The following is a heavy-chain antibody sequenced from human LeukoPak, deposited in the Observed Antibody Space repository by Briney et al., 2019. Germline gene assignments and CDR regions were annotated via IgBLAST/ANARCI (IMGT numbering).Heavy chain of an antibody. V-gene: IGHV1-2*02. CDR2: INPNSGGT. CDR1: GYTFTSYG. D-gene: IGHD5-24*01. J-gene: IGHJ4*02. Sequence: ASVKVSCKASGYTFTSYGISWVRQAPGQGLEWMGWINPNSGGTSYAQKFQGRVTMTRDTSISTAYMELSRLRSDDTAVYYCARGNVEMATIYGYWGQGTLVTVPS. CDR3: ARGNVEMATIYGY.